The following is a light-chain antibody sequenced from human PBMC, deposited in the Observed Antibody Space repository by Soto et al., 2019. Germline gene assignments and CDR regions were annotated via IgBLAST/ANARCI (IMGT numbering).Light chain of an antibody. Sequence: QSVLTQPASVSGSPGQSITISCTGTSRDVGSYNYVSWYQQHPDIVXKLMIYEVSNRPSGISNRVSGSKSGNTASLTISGLQAEDEADYYCSSYTSSFTLVFGTGTKVTVL. J-gene: IGLJ1*01. CDR3: SSYTSSFTLV. CDR1: SRDVGSYNY. CDR2: EVS. V-gene: IGLV2-14*01.